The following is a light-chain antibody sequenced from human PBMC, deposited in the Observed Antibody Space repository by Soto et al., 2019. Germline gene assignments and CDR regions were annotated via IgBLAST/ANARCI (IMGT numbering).Light chain of an antibody. CDR2: DDD. CDR1: KFGSKN. V-gene: IGLV3-21*02. CDR3: QVWDNSADHQGA. Sequence: SYELTQPASVSVAPGQTARITWGGNKFGSKNMNWYQQKSGQAPVLVVYDDDDRPAGIPDRFSGSSSGDTATLTISRVEAGDEADYYCQVWDNSADHQGAFGSGTKV. J-gene: IGLJ1*01.